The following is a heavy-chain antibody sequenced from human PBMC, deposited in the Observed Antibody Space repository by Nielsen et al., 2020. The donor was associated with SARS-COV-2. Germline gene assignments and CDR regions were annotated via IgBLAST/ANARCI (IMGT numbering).Heavy chain of an antibody. D-gene: IGHD5/OR15-5a*01. J-gene: IGHJ4*02. CDR1: GFTFSSYA. CDR2: ISYDVGSK. Sequence: GESLKISCAASGFTFSSYAMHWVRQAPGKGLEWVAAISYDVGSKFYAGSVKGRFTISRDASKNTVYLQMNSLRAADSAVYYCAKDLGPDAGYTVFNDYFDNWGQGTLVTVSS. CDR3: AKDLGPDAGYTVFNDYFDN. V-gene: IGHV3-30-3*01.